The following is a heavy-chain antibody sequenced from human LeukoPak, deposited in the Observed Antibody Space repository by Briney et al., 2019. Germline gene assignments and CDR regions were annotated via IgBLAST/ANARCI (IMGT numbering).Heavy chain of an antibody. CDR2: ISGSGGST. D-gene: IGHD6-19*01. Sequence: GGSLRLSCAASGYTFTTYWMSWVRQAPGKGLEWVSAISGSGGSTYYADSVKGRFTISRDNSKNTLYLQMNSLRAEDTAVYYCANTGYSSGWYANYYYYYGMDVWGQGTTVTVSS. CDR3: ANTGYSSGWYANYYYYYGMDV. J-gene: IGHJ6*02. V-gene: IGHV3-23*01. CDR1: GYTFTTYW.